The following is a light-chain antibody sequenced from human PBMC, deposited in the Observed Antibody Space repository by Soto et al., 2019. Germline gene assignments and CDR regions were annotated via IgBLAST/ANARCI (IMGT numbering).Light chain of an antibody. V-gene: IGLV4-69*01. Sequence: QLVLTQSPSASASLGASVKVTCTLSSGHRSYTIAWHQQQPEKGPRYLMKISSDGSHIKGDGIPDRFSGSTSGAERYLTISSLQCEDEADYYCQAWDPGTESYVFGTGTKVTVL. J-gene: IGLJ1*01. CDR1: SGHRSYT. CDR3: QAWDPGTESYV. CDR2: ISSDGSH.